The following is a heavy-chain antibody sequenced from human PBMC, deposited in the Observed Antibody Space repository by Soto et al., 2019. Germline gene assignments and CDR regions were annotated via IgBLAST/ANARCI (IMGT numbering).Heavy chain of an antibody. D-gene: IGHD6-19*01. V-gene: IGHV3-23*01. CDR2: ISGSGGST. CDR3: AKDPGAVAGRESYFDY. Sequence: GGSLRLSCAASGFTFSSYAMSWVRQAPGKGLEWVSAISGSGGSTYYADSVKGRFTISRDNSKNTRYLQMNSLRAEDTAVYYCAKDPGAVAGRESYFDYWGQGTLVTVSS. CDR1: GFTFSSYA. J-gene: IGHJ4*02.